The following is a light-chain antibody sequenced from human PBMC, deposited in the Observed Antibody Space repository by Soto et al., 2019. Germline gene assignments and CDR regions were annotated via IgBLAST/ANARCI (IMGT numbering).Light chain of an antibody. V-gene: IGKV3-15*01. CDR1: QSVSNN. Sequence: EIVLTQSPATLSLSPGERATLSCRASQSVSNNLAWYQQRPGQAPRLLIYGASTRATGIPARFSGSGSGTEFTLTISSLQSEDFAVYYCQQYKNWLTWTFGQGTKVDI. CDR3: QQYKNWLTWT. J-gene: IGKJ1*01. CDR2: GAS.